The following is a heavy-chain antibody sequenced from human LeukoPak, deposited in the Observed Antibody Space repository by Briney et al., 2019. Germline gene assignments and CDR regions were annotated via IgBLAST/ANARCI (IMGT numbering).Heavy chain of an antibody. V-gene: IGHV3-74*01. D-gene: IGHD1-26*01. CDR1: GFTFNSYW. CDR3: ARGAVAGANFDY. CDR2: ITTDGSGT. J-gene: IGHJ4*02. Sequence: GGSLRLSCTHSGFTFNSYWMHWVRQAPGKGLAWVSHITTDGSGTSYADSVKGRFTISRDNAKKTLYLQMNSLRAEDTAVYYCARGAVAGANFDYWGLGTLVTVSS.